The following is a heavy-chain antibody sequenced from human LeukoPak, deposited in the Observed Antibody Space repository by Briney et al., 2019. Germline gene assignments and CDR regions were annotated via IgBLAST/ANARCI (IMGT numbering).Heavy chain of an antibody. J-gene: IGHJ6*04. CDR2: IAGGGGNI. V-gene: IGHV3-23*01. CDR1: GFTFRSYA. Sequence: GGSLRLSCAASGFTFRSYAMMWVRQAPGKGLEWVSAIAGGGGNIWYADSVKGRFTISRDNSKNTLYLQMNSLSADDTAVYFCAKIRAGDYYYFYGMDIWGKGTAVTVSS. CDR3: AKIRAGDYYYFYGMDI. D-gene: IGHD7-27*01.